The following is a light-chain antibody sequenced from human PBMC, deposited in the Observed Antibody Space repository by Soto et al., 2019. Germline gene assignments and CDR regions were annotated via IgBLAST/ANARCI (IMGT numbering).Light chain of an antibody. V-gene: IGKV1-33*01. CDR3: QQYDNLLRT. Sequence: DIQMTQSPSSLSASVGDRVTITRQASQDISNYLNWYQQKPGKAPKLLIYDASNLETGVPSRFSGSGSGTDFTFTISSLQPEDIATYYCQQYDNLLRTFGQGTKVEIK. J-gene: IGKJ1*01. CDR1: QDISNY. CDR2: DAS.